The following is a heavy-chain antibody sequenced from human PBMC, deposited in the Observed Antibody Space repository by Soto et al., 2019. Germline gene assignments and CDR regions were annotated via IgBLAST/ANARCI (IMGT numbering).Heavy chain of an antibody. Sequence: GGSLRLSCAASGFTVSSNYMIWVRQAPGKGLEWVSVIYSGGSTYYADSVKGRFTISRDNSKNTLYLQMNSLRAEDTAVYYCARDRGQYSSSSFDYWGQGTLVTVS. CDR3: ARDRGQYSSSSFDY. CDR2: IYSGGST. V-gene: IGHV3-53*01. D-gene: IGHD6-6*01. CDR1: GFTVSSNY. J-gene: IGHJ4*02.